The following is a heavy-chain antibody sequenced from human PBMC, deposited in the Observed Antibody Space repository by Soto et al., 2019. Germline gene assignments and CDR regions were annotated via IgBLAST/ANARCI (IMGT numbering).Heavy chain of an antibody. J-gene: IGHJ4*02. CDR1: GYTFTSYY. D-gene: IGHD3-22*01. CDR2: INPSGGST. V-gene: IGHV1-46*03. Sequence: EPSVKVSCKASGYTFTSYYMHCVRQAPGQGLEWMGIINPSGGSTSYAQKFQGRVTMTRDTSTSTVYMELSSLRSEDTAVYYCAREPLTYYYDSSGYGLGFDYWGQGTLVTVSS. CDR3: AREPLTYYYDSSGYGLGFDY.